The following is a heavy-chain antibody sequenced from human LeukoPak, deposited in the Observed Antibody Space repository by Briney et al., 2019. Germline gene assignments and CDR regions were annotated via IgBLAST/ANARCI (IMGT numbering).Heavy chain of an antibody. D-gene: IGHD6-19*01. V-gene: IGHV3-30*18. CDR1: GFTFSSYG. J-gene: IGHJ4*02. CDR3: AKQQWLGYFDY. CDR2: ISYDGSNK. Sequence: GGSLRLSCAASGFTFSSYGMHWVRQAPGKGVEWVAVISYDGSNKYYADPVKGRLTISRDNSKNTLYLQMNSPRAEDTAVYYCAKQQWLGYFDYWGQGTLVTVSS.